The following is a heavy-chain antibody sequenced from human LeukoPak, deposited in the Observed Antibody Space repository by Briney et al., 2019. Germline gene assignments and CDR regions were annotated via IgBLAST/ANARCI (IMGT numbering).Heavy chain of an antibody. CDR1: GYTFTSYG. J-gene: IGHJ4*02. Sequence: ASVKVSCKASGYTFTSYGISWVRQAPGQGLEWMGWISAYNGNTNYAQKLQGRVTMTTDTSTSTAYMELRSLRSDDTAVYYCARASASGSSSTEHFDYWGQGTLVTVSS. D-gene: IGHD3-10*01. V-gene: IGHV1-18*01. CDR3: ARASASGSSSTEHFDY. CDR2: ISAYNGNT.